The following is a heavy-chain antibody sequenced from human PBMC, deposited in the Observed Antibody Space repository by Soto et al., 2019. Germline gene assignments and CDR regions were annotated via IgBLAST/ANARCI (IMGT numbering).Heavy chain of an antibody. J-gene: IGHJ6*04. CDR2: ISGSGGST. Sequence: GGSLRLSCAASGFTFSSYAMSWVRQAPGKVLEWVSAISGSGGSTYYADSVKGRFTISRDNSKNTLYLQMNSLRAEDTAVYNCAKRLKTRFLEWLPLVGRMDVWGKGRTVTVSS. CDR1: GFTFSSYA. D-gene: IGHD3-3*01. CDR3: AKRLKTRFLEWLPLVGRMDV. V-gene: IGHV3-23*01.